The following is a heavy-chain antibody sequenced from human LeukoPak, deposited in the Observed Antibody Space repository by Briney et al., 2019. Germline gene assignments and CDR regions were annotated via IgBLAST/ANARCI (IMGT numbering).Heavy chain of an antibody. Sequence: KPSETLSLTCAVYGGSFSGYYWSWIRQPPGKGLEWIGEINHSGSTNYNPSLKSRVTISVDTSKNQFSLKLSSVTAADTAVYYCASPRRYSSGCYESAFDIWGQGTMVTVSS. CDR2: INHSGST. CDR1: GGSFSGYY. D-gene: IGHD6-19*01. CDR3: ASPRRYSSGCYESAFDI. J-gene: IGHJ3*02. V-gene: IGHV4-34*01.